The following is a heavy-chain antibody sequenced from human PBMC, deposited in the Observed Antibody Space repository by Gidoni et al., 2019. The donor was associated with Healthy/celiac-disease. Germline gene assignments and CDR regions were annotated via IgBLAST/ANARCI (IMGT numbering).Heavy chain of an antibody. CDR1: GVTLRRYA. V-gene: IGHV1-69*12. D-gene: IGHD2-2*01. CDR3: ARVGNCMSTSCYFSQSQSDY. J-gene: IGHJ4*02. CDR2: IIPIYGTE. Sequence: HVPLVQSGAEVKTPGLSVQVSCKASGVTLRRYAISWVHQAPGQGLEWRGGIIPIYGTENYEQKYQGRVTITADESTGTAYRELSSRRSEDTDVDYCARVGNCMSTSCYFSQSQSDYWGQGTLVNVSS.